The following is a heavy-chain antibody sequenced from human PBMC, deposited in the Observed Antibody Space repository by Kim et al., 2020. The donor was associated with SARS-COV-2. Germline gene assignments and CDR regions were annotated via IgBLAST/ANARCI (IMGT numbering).Heavy chain of an antibody. Sequence: SETLSLTCTVSGGSISSYYWSWIRQPPGKGLEWIGYIYYSGSTNYNPSLKSRVTISVDTSKNQFSLKLSSVTAADTAVYYCARHFYSSSSSALDYWGQGT. D-gene: IGHD6-6*01. CDR1: GGSISSYY. V-gene: IGHV4-59*08. J-gene: IGHJ4*02. CDR3: ARHFYSSSSSALDY. CDR2: IYYSGST.